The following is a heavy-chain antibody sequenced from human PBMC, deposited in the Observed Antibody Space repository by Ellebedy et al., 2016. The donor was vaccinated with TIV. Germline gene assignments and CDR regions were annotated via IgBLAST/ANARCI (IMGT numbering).Heavy chain of an antibody. CDR3: ARDQIDYYHSSGDDFDY. J-gene: IGHJ4*02. D-gene: IGHD3-22*01. Sequence: GESLKIPCAVSGFTFSSYWMHWVRQAPGKGLVWVSRITPDGSFTSYAASVKGRFTISRDNAKNTLYLQMNSLRAEDTAVYYCARDQIDYYHSSGDDFDYWGQGTLVTVSS. CDR2: ITPDGSFT. V-gene: IGHV3-74*01. CDR1: GFTFSSYW.